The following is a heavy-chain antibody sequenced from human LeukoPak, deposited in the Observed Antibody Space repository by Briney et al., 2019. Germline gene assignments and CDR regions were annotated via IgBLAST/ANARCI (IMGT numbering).Heavy chain of an antibody. CDR2: VSGADGTT. V-gene: IGHV3-23*01. Sequence: PGGSLRLSCAASGFTFSAYGMSWVRQSPRKGLEWVSGVSGADGTTYYADSVKGRFTISRDNSKSTLYLQMNNLRAEDTAVYYCARDSYYDSSGAFDIWGQGTMVTVSS. CDR3: ARDSYYDSSGAFDI. D-gene: IGHD3-22*01. J-gene: IGHJ3*02. CDR1: GFTFSAYG.